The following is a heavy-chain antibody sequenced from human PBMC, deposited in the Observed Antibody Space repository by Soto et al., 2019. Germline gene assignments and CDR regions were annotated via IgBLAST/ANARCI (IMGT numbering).Heavy chain of an antibody. J-gene: IGHJ4*02. CDR1: GYTFTSYY. Sequence: GASVKVSCKASGYTFTSYYMHWVRQAPGQGLEWMGWISAYNGNTNYAQKLQGRVTMTTDTSTSTAYMELRSLRSDDTAVYYCARGPDVVYGSGSRESDYWGQGTLVTVSS. CDR3: ARGPDVVYGSGSRESDY. V-gene: IGHV1-18*04. CDR2: ISAYNGNT. D-gene: IGHD3-10*01.